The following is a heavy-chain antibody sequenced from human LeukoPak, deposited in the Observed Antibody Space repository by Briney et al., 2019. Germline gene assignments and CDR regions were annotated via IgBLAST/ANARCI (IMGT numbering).Heavy chain of an antibody. D-gene: IGHD3-22*01. V-gene: IGHV4-30-4*02. CDR1: GGSISSGDYY. Sequence: PSETLSLTCTVSGGSISSGDYYWSWIRQPPGKGLEWIGYIYYSGSTYYNPSLKSRVNISVDTSKNQFSLMLSSVTAADTAVYYCARGYDSSAYYPSNYWGQGTLVTVSS. CDR3: ARGYDSSAYYPSNY. J-gene: IGHJ4*02. CDR2: IYYSGST.